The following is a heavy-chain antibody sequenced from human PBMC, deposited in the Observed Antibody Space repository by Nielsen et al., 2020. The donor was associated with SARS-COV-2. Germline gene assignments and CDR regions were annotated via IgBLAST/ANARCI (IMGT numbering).Heavy chain of an antibody. CDR3: ARDLTAAGTGWFDP. J-gene: IGHJ5*02. D-gene: IGHD6-13*01. CDR1: GFTFSDYY. CDR2: ISSSSSYT. Sequence: GESLKISCAASGFTFSDYYMSWIRQAPGKGLEWVSYISSSSSYTNYADSVKGRFTISRDNAKNSLYLQMNSLRAEDTAVYYCARDLTAAGTGWFDPWGQGTLVTVSS. V-gene: IGHV3-11*05.